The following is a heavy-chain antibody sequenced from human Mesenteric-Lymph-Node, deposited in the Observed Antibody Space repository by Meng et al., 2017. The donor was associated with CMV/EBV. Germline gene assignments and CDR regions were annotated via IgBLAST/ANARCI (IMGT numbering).Heavy chain of an antibody. J-gene: IGHJ6*02. Sequence: GESLKISCAASGFTFRSYEMNWVRQAPGKGLEWISYISSSGTSIYYADSVQGRFTISRDNAKNSLYLQMNGLRVEDTAVYYCARGAVGFYGIDVWGQGTTVTVSS. CDR2: ISSSGTSI. CDR1: GFTFRSYE. D-gene: IGHD6-19*01. V-gene: IGHV3-48*03. CDR3: ARGAVGFYGIDV.